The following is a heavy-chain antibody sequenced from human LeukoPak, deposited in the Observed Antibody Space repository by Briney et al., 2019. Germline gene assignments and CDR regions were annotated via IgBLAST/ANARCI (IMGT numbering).Heavy chain of an antibody. CDR2: TYYRSRWYN. CDR1: GDSVSSNSAA. Sequence: SQTLSLTCAISGDSVSSNSAAWNWIRQSPSRGLEWLGSTYYRSRWYNDYTVSVKSRTTINPDTSKNQFSLHLNSVTPEDTAVYYCARGYSYSFDYWGQGTLVTVSS. V-gene: IGHV6-1*01. D-gene: IGHD3-22*01. J-gene: IGHJ4*02. CDR3: ARGYSYSFDY.